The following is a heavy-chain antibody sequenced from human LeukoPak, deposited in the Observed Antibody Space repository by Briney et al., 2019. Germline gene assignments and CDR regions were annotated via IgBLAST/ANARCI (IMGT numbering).Heavy chain of an antibody. D-gene: IGHD3-3*01. CDR2: VYISGST. V-gene: IGHV4-61*02. J-gene: IGHJ5*02. CDR1: GDSITSTSYY. Sequence: SETLSLTCTVSGDSITSTSYYWSWIRQPAGKGLEWIGRVYISGSTNYNPSLKSRLTISVDTSKNQFSLKLTSVTAADTAVYYCARDRTIFGGNWFDPWGQGTLVTVSS. CDR3: ARDRTIFGGNWFDP.